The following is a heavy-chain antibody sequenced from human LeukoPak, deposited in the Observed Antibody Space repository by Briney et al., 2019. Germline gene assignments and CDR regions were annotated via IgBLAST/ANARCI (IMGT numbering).Heavy chain of an antibody. V-gene: IGHV1-69*06. CDR1: GGTFSSYA. CDR2: IIPIFGTA. Sequence: SVKVSCKASGGTFSSYAISWVRQAPGQGLEWMGGIIPIFGTANYAQKFQGRVTITADKSTSTAYMELSSLRSEDTAVYYRARERFSRVARSFDYWGQGTLVTVSS. J-gene: IGHJ4*02. CDR3: ARERFSRVARSFDY. D-gene: IGHD3-3*01.